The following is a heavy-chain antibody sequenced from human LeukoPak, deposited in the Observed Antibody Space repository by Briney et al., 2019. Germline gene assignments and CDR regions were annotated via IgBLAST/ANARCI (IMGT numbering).Heavy chain of an antibody. J-gene: IGHJ3*02. CDR3: AKDSEATITPLSAFDI. D-gene: IGHD4-23*01. V-gene: IGHV3-23*01. Sequence: GGSLRLSCAASGFSVRNYAISWVRQAPGKGLEWVSSFSGSGGSTYSADSVKGRFTISREKSNNTLYLQMNPLRADATAMYYCAKDSEATITPLSAFDIWGQGTMVTVSS. CDR1: GFSVRNYA. CDR2: FSGSGGST.